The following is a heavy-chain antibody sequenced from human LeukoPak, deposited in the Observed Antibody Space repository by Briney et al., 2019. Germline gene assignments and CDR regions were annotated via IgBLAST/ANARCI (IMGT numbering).Heavy chain of an antibody. CDR1: GYTFTGYY. CDR3: ARENVRIQVWGDTAGYFDY. CDR2: INPNSGGT. V-gene: IGHV1-2*02. D-gene: IGHD5-18*01. J-gene: IGHJ4*02. Sequence: GASVKVSCKASGYTFTGYYMHWVRQAPGQGLEWMGWINPNSGGTNYAQKLQGRVTMTRDTSISTAYMELSRLRSDDTAVYYCARENVRIQVWGDTAGYFDYWGQGTLVTVSS.